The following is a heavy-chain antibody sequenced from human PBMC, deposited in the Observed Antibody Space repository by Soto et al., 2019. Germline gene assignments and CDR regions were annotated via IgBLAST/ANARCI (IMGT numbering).Heavy chain of an antibody. J-gene: IGHJ5*02. CDR3: ARGRVVVPAAVMFNCLDP. Sequence: SETLSLTCALSGAPITWGDYSWNWIRQPPGKGLEWIGYIFHGGSTYYNPSLRSRGTISVDRSRTQFSLKMSSVTAADTAVYYCARGRVVVPAAVMFNCLDPWGQGARVTAPQ. V-gene: IGHV4-30-2*01. D-gene: IGHD2-2*01. CDR2: IFHGGST. CDR1: GAPITWGDYS.